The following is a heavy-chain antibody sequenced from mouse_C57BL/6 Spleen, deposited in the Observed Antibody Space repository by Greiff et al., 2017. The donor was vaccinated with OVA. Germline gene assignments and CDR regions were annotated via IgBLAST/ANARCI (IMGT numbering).Heavy chain of an antibody. CDR3: ARDHGTSWYFDV. Sequence: EVMLVESGGGLVKPGGSLKLSCAASGFTFSSYAMSWVRQTPEKRLEWVATISDGGSYTYYPDNVKGRFTISRDNAKNNLYLQMSHLKSEDTAMYYCARDHGTSWYFDVWGTGTTVTVSS. V-gene: IGHV5-4*01. CDR1: GFTFSSYA. D-gene: IGHD4-1*01. J-gene: IGHJ1*03. CDR2: ISDGGSYT.